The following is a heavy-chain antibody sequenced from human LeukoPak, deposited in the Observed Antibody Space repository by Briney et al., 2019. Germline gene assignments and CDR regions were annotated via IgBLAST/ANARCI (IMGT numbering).Heavy chain of an antibody. CDR3: ARAEFTPELNWFDP. CDR1: GGTFSIYA. CDR2: IIPIFGTA. J-gene: IGHJ5*02. Sequence: SVKVSCKASGGTFSIYAISWVRQAPGQGLEWMGGIIPIFGTANYAQRFQGRVTITTDESTSTAYMELSSLRSEDTAVYYCARAEFTPELNWFDPWGQGTLVTVSS. V-gene: IGHV1-69*05. D-gene: IGHD1-7*01.